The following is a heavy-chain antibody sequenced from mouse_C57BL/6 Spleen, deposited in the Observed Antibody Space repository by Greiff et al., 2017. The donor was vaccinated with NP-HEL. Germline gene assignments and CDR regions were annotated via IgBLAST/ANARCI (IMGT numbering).Heavy chain of an antibody. CDR1: GFNIKDYY. J-gene: IGHJ4*01. V-gene: IGHV14-2*01. CDR3: ASLYGGAMDY. CDR2: IDPEDGET. D-gene: IGHD1-2*01. Sequence: VQLKESGAELVKPGASVKLSCTASGFNIKDYYMHWVKQRTEQGLEWIGRIDPEDGETKYAPTFQGKATITADPSSNTAYLQLSSLTSEDTAVYYCASLYGGAMDYWGQGTSVTVSS.